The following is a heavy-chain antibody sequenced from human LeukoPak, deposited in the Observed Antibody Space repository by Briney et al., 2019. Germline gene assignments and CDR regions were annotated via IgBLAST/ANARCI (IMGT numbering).Heavy chain of an antibody. CDR3: ARVRQWLYFDY. V-gene: IGHV3-64*01. D-gene: IGHD6-19*01. J-gene: IGHJ4*02. Sequence: PGGSLRLSCAASGFTFSSYAMHWVRQAPGKGLEYVSAISSSGGSTYYANSVKGRFTISRDNSKNTLYLQMGSLRAEDMAVYYCARVRQWLYFDYWGQGTLVTVSS. CDR1: GFTFSSYA. CDR2: ISSSGGST.